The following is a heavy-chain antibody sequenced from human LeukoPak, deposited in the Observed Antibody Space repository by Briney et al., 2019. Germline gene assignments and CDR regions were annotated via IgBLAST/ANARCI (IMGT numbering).Heavy chain of an antibody. CDR3: ASMGRYCSSTSCYYFDS. V-gene: IGHV4-31*03. D-gene: IGHD2-2*01. Sequence: NPSQTLSLTCTVSGGSISSGGHYWNWIRQHPGKGLEWIGYIYYSGSTYYNPSLKSRVTISVDTSKNQFSLKLSSVTAADTAVYYCASMGRYCSSTSCYYFDSRGQGTLVTVSS. CDR2: IYYSGST. J-gene: IGHJ4*02. CDR1: GGSISSGGHY.